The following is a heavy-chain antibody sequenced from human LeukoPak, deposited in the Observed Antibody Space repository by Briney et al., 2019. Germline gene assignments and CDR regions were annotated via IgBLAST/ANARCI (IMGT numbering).Heavy chain of an antibody. CDR2: IYHSGSP. D-gene: IGHD1-1*01. CDR3: ARVNINNWHSCDY. V-gene: IGHV4-4*02. Sequence: SETLSLTCTVSGGSISSNNWWGWVRQPPGQGLEWIGEIYHSGSPNYNPSLKSRVTISVDKSRNHFSLNLSSVTAADTAVYYCARVNINNWHSCDYWGQGTLVTVSS. CDR1: GGSISSNNW. J-gene: IGHJ4*02.